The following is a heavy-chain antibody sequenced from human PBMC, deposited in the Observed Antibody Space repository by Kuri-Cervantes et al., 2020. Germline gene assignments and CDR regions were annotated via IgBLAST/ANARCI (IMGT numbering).Heavy chain of an antibody. J-gene: IGHJ6*02. D-gene: IGHD7-27*01. CDR1: RYTFTGYY. CDR3: ARVIRSWGGNYYYYGMDV. CDR2: INPNSGGT. V-gene: IGHV1-2*02. Sequence: ASVKVSCKASRYTFTGYYMHWVRQAPGQGLEWMGWINPNSGGTNYAQKFQGRVTMTRDTSISTAYMELSRLRSDDTAVYYCARVIRSWGGNYYYYGMDVWGQGTTVTVSS.